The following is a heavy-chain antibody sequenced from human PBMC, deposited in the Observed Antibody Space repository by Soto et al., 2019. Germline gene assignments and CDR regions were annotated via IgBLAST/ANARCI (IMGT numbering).Heavy chain of an antibody. Sequence: PGGSLRLSCAASGFTFSSYAMTWVRQAPGKGLEWVSVISGSGGSTYFADSVKGRFTISRDNSKNTLYLQMSSLRAEDTAVYYCAKEYDSSGYYYLDYWGQGTLVTVSS. J-gene: IGHJ4*02. D-gene: IGHD3-22*01. CDR1: GFTFSSYA. V-gene: IGHV3-23*01. CDR3: AKEYDSSGYYYLDY. CDR2: ISGSGGST.